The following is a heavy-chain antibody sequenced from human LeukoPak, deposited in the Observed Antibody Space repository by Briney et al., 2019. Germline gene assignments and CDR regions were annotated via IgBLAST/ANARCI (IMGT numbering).Heavy chain of an antibody. J-gene: IGHJ5*02. D-gene: IGHD2-2*01. Sequence: SQTLSLTCSVSGGSISSGGYSWTWIRQPPGKGLEWIGYINHGGSAYYSPSLKGRLTISVDRSKNQFSLKLTSVTAADTAVYYCAREVVASNLEGDTNWFDRWGQGALVTVSP. V-gene: IGHV4-30-2*01. CDR2: INHGGSA. CDR3: AREVVASNLEGDTNWFDR. CDR1: GGSISSGGYS.